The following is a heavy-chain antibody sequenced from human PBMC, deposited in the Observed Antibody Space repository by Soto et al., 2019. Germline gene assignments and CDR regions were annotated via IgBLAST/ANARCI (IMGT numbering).Heavy chain of an antibody. CDR2: IYYSGST. CDR1: GGSISSGGYY. D-gene: IGHD3-22*01. CDR3: ASANYYDSSGYYYPPSWFDY. V-gene: IGHV4-31*03. J-gene: IGHJ4*02. Sequence: SETLSLTCTVSGGSISSGGYYWSWIRQHPGKGLEWIGYIYYSGSTYYNPSLKSRVTISVDTSKNQFSLKLSSVTAADTAVYYCASANYYDSSGYYYPPSWFDYWGQGTLVTVSS.